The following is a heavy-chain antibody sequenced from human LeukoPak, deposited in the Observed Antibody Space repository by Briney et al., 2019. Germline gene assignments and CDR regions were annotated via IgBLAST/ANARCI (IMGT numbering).Heavy chain of an antibody. CDR2: ISAYNGNT. V-gene: IGHV1-18*01. Sequence: AASVKVSCKASGYTFTSYGISWVRQAPGQGLDWMGWISAYNGNTNYAQKLQGRVTMTTDTSTSTAYMELRSLRSDDTAVYYCARDSPWPGIAVVPDSWGQGTLVTVSS. CDR1: GYTFTSYG. CDR3: ARDSPWPGIAVVPDS. J-gene: IGHJ4*02. D-gene: IGHD6-19*01.